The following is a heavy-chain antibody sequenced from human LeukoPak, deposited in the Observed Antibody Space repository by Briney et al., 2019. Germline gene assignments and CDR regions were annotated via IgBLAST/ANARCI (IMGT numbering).Heavy chain of an antibody. CDR1: GGSISSSSYY. J-gene: IGHJ4*02. CDR3: ARGRTAMVIENDY. Sequence: SETLSLTCTVSGGSISSSSYYWGWIRQPPGKGLEWIGYIYYSGSTNYNPSLKSRVTISVDTSKNQFSLKLSSVTAADTAVYYCARGRTAMVIENDYWGQGTLVTVSS. D-gene: IGHD5-18*01. V-gene: IGHV4-61*05. CDR2: IYYSGST.